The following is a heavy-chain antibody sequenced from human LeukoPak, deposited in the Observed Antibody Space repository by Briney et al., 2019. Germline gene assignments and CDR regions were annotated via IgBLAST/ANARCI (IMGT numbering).Heavy chain of an antibody. CDR2: ISAYNGNT. Sequence: ASVKVSCKASGYTFTSYGISWVRQAPGQGLEWMGWISAYNGNTNYAQKLQGRVTMTTDTSTSTAYMELRSLRSDDTAVYYCARRRGYCSGGSCYLGAFDIWGQGTMVTVSS. D-gene: IGHD2-15*01. CDR1: GYTFTSYG. V-gene: IGHV1-18*01. J-gene: IGHJ3*02. CDR3: ARRRGYCSGGSCYLGAFDI.